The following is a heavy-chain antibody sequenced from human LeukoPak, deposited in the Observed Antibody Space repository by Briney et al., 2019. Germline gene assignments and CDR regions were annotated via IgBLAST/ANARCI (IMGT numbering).Heavy chain of an antibody. D-gene: IGHD3-22*01. CDR1: GGSISSYY. CDR3: ARHLDSSGFDAFDI. J-gene: IGHJ3*02. V-gene: IGHV4-59*08. Sequence: PSETLSLTCTVSGGSISSYYWSWIRQPPGKGLEWIGYIYYSGSTNYNPSLKSRATISVDTSKNQFSLKLSSVTAADTAVYYCARHLDSSGFDAFDIWGQGTMVTVSS. CDR2: IYYSGST.